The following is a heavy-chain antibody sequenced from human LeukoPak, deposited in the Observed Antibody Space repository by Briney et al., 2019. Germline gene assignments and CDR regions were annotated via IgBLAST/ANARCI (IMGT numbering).Heavy chain of an antibody. V-gene: IGHV3-30*02. J-gene: IGHJ4*02. CDR1: GFTFSNFA. CDR3: ARDHSYGYAYSFDF. D-gene: IGHD5-18*01. Sequence: GGSLRLSCAPSGFTFSNFAMHCVRLAPGKGLHWVSFISYDGSRKYYADSVKGRFTISRDSSNSTVYLDMNSLGPEDTAVYFCARDHSYGYAYSFDFWGRGTLVTVSS. CDR2: ISYDGSRK.